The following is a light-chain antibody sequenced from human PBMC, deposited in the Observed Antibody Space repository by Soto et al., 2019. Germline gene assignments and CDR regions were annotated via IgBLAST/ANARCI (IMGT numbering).Light chain of an antibody. V-gene: IGLV2-18*01. Sequence: QSALTQPPSVSGSPGQSVTISCTGTSSDVGSYNRVSWYQQPPGTAPKLMIYEVSNRPSGVPDRFSGSKSGNTASLTISGLQAEDEADYYCSLYTSSGRVFGGGTKLPVL. CDR3: SLYTSSGRV. CDR2: EVS. CDR1: SSDVGSYNR. J-gene: IGLJ2*01.